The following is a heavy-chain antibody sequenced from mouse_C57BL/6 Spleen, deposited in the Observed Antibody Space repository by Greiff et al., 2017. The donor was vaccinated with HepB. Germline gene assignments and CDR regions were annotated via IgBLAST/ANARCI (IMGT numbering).Heavy chain of an antibody. J-gene: IGHJ4*01. Sequence: QVQLQQSGAELVRPGASVTLSCKASGYTFTDYEMHWVKQTPVHGLEWIGAIDPETGGTAYNQKFKGKAILTADKSSSTAYMELRSLTSEDSAVYYCTRYRYLYAMGYWGQGTSVTVSS. CDR1: GYTFTDYE. CDR3: TRYRYLYAMGY. V-gene: IGHV1-15*01. CDR2: IDPETGGT. D-gene: IGHD2-14*01.